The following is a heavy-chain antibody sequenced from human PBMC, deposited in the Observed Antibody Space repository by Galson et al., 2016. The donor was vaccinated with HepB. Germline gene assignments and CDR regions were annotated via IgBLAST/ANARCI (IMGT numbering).Heavy chain of an antibody. CDR2: INLNNGGT. CDR3: AREGNGNDFPLRNFDS. CDR1: GGTFSHYA. J-gene: IGHJ4*02. V-gene: IGHV1-2*04. Sequence: SVKVSCKASGGTFSHYAFSWVRQAPGHGLEWMGWINLNNGGTKYAQKFQGWVTTTRDTSTNTAYMELSSLKSDDTAVYYCAREGNGNDFPLRNFDSWGQGTLVTVSS. D-gene: IGHD1-1*01.